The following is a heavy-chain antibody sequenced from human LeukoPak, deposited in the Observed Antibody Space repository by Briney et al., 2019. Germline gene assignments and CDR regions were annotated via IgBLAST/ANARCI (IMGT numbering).Heavy chain of an antibody. CDR3: ARGWASISYYFQY. D-gene: IGHD6-13*01. V-gene: IGHV3-23*01. Sequence: GGSLRLSYAASGFTFNNYAVSWVRQAPGKGLEWVSSITGSGTSTYYTDSVKGRFTISRDNSQNTLYPQMNSLRAEDTAVYYCARGWASISYYFQYWGQGTLVTVSS. CDR2: ITGSGTST. CDR1: GFTFNNYA. J-gene: IGHJ4*02.